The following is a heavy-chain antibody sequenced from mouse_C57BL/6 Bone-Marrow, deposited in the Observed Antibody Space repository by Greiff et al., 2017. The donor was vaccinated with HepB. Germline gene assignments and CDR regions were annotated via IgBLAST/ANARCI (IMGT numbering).Heavy chain of an antibody. Sequence: VQLQQSGAELVKPGASVKLSCKASGYTFTSYWMHWVKQRPGKGLEWIGMIYPNSGSTNYNEKFKSKATLTVDKSSSTAYMQLSSLTSEDSAVYYCARLDWFAYWGQGTLVTVSA. V-gene: IGHV1-64*01. CDR3: ARLDWFAY. CDR1: GYTFTSYW. J-gene: IGHJ3*01. CDR2: IYPNSGST. D-gene: IGHD3-1*01.